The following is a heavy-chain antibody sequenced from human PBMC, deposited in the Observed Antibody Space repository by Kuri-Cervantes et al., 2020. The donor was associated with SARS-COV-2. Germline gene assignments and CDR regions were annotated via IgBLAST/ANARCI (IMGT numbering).Heavy chain of an antibody. CDR1: GFTFDDYA. V-gene: IGHV3-43*02. D-gene: IGHD1-26*01. J-gene: IGHJ6*02. CDR2: ISGDGGST. CDR3: ARSGSYPYYYYGMDV. Sequence: LSLTCAASGFTFDDYAMHWVRQAPGKGLEWVSLISGDGGSTYYADSVKGRFTISRDNSKNSLYLQMNSLRTEDTALYYCARSGSYPYYYYGMDVWGQGTTVTVSS.